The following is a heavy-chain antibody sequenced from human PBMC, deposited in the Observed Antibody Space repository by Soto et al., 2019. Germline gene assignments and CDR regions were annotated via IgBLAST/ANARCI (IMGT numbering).Heavy chain of an antibody. CDR2: IWYDGSNK. Sequence: QVQLVESGGGVVQPGRSLRLSCAASGFTFSSYGMHWVRQAPGKGLEWVAVIWYDGSNKYYADSVKGRFTISRDNSKNTLYLQMNSLRAEDTAVYYCARGVAVAAPPFAYWGQGTLVTVSS. CDR1: GFTFSSYG. J-gene: IGHJ4*02. CDR3: ARGVAVAAPPFAY. D-gene: IGHD6-19*01. V-gene: IGHV3-33*01.